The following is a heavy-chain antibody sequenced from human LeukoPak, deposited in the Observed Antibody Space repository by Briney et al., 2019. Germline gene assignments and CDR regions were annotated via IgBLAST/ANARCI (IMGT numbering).Heavy chain of an antibody. Sequence: PSETLSLTCIVSGGSISSSRDYWAWIRQPPGKGLEWIANIYYSGSTYYSPSLKSRVTISVDTSKNQFSLKLSSVTAADTAVYYCAINKAAKSLDYWGQGTLVTVSS. CDR3: AINKAAKSLDY. J-gene: IGHJ4*02. CDR2: IYYSGST. CDR1: GGSISSSRDY. V-gene: IGHV4-39*01. D-gene: IGHD6-25*01.